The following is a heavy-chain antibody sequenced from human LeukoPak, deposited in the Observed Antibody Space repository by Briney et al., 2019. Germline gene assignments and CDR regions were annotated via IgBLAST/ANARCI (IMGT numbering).Heavy chain of an antibody. D-gene: IGHD3-22*01. CDR2: IYYSGST. CDR3: ARASWLLQPGRYYYYYYMDV. CDR1: GGSISSYY. Sequence: PSETLSLTCTVSGGSISSYYWSWIRQPPGKGLEWIGYIYYSGSTNYKPSLKSRVTISVDTSKNQFSLKLSSVTAADTAVYYCARASWLLQPGRYYYYYYMDVWGKGTTVTVSS. V-gene: IGHV4-59*01. J-gene: IGHJ6*03.